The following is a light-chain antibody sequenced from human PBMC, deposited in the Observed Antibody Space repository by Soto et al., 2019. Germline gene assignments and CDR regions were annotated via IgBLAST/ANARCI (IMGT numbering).Light chain of an antibody. CDR1: RRVVYSSSDKSY. Sequence: IVMTQPPPSLAVSSPEGTTTHCYSSRRVVYSSSDKSYLAWFQQKAGQAPRLLIYWASTRDSGVPDRFSGSGSGTDFTLTITNLQAEDVAVYYCQQYYSAPWTFGQGTKVDI. CDR2: WAS. V-gene: IGKV4-1*01. J-gene: IGKJ1*01. CDR3: QQYYSAPWT.